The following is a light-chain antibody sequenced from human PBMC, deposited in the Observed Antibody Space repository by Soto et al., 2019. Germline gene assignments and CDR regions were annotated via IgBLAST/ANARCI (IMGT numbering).Light chain of an antibody. V-gene: IGKV3-20*01. CDR1: QSVISS. CDR3: QQYGSSLIT. CDR2: GAS. J-gene: IGKJ5*01. Sequence: VVPKSVALVSVTPGERVTLYCRASQSVISSLAWYQQKLGQAPRLLIYGASTRATGIPARFSGSGSGTDFTLTISRLEPEDFAVYYCQQYGSSLITFGQGTRLEIK.